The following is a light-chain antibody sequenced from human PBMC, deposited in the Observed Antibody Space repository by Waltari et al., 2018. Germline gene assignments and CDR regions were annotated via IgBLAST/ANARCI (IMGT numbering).Light chain of an antibody. J-gene: IGKJ4*01. Sequence: DVQMTQSPSTLSASVGDRVTITCRAREEINTWLAWFQQKPGKAPKLLISDAASLKSGVPSRFSGSGSGTDFTLTITSMQPDDFATYYCQHYKNFPLTFGGGTNVEV. CDR1: EEINTW. CDR3: QHYKNFPLT. V-gene: IGKV1-5*01. CDR2: DAA.